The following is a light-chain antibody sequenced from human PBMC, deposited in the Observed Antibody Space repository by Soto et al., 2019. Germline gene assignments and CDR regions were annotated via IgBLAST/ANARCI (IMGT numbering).Light chain of an antibody. J-gene: IGKJ1*01. CDR1: QSVRSSY. Sequence: EIVLTQSPGTLSLPPGERATLSCRASQSVRSSYLAWYQQKFGQAPRLLIYGASSRATGIPDRFSGSGSGTDFTLTISRMEPEDFAVYYCHQYGSSSWTFGQGTKLEIK. CDR3: HQYGSSSWT. V-gene: IGKV3-20*01. CDR2: GAS.